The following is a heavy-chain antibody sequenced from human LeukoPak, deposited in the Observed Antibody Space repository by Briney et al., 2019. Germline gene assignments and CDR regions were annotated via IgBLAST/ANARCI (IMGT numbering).Heavy chain of an antibody. CDR1: GASFNSDDQY. CDR3: SRGLDSRKLGY. D-gene: IGHD3-22*01. CDR2: IHPSGML. V-gene: IGHV4-31*03. Sequence: PSETLSLTSTVSGASFNSDDQYWNWVRQSPGKGLEWIGSIHPSGMLYNNPSLESRVTMSRDTSKNQFSLNLNSVTAADTAVYFCSRGLDSRKLGYWGQGILVTVSS. J-gene: IGHJ4*02.